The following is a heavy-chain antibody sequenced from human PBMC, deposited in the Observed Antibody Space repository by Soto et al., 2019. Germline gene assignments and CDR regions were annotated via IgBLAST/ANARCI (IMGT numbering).Heavy chain of an antibody. D-gene: IGHD3-22*01. J-gene: IGHJ4*02. CDR2: IYSGGST. CDR3: ASTVYYYDSSGYFDY. V-gene: IGHV3-53*01. Sequence: GGSLRLSCAASGFTVSSNYMSWVRQAPGKGLEWVSVIYSGGSTYYADSVKGRFTISRDNSKNTLYLQMNSLRAEDTAVYYCASTVYYYDSSGYFDYWGQGTLVTVSS. CDR1: GFTVSSNY.